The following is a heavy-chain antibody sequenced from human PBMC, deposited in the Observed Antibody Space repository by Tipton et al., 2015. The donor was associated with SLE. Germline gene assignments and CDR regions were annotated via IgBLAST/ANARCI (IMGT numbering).Heavy chain of an antibody. CDR2: ISSSSSYI. D-gene: IGHD5-18*01. CDR1: GFPFDVYG. V-gene: IGHV3-21*01. Sequence: SLRLSCAASGFPFDVYGMNWVRQAPGKGLEWVSSISSSSSYIYYADSVKGRFTISRDNAKNSLYLQMNSLRAEDTAVYYCARNVDTAMVLGVDFDYWGQGTLVTVSS. J-gene: IGHJ4*02. CDR3: ARNVDTAMVLGVDFDY.